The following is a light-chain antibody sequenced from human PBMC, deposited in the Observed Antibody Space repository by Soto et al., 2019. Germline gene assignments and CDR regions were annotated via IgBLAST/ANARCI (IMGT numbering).Light chain of an antibody. Sequence: QLVLTQSPSASAPLGASVKLTCTLTSGHSSYAIAWHQQQPEKGPRYLMKLNSDGSHNKGDGIPDRFSGSSSGAERYLTISSLQSEDEADYYCQTWGTGIVVFGGGTKVTVL. V-gene: IGLV4-69*01. J-gene: IGLJ2*01. CDR3: QTWGTGIVV. CDR2: LNSDGSH. CDR1: SGHSSYA.